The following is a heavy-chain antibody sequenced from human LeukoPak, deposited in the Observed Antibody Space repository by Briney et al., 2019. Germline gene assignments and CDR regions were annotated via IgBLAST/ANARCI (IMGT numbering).Heavy chain of an antibody. J-gene: IGHJ4*02. Sequence: PSATLSLTCAVSGGSISSYYWSWIRPPPGKGLEWIGYIYYSGSTNYNPSLKSRVTISVDTSKNQFSLKLSSVTAADTAVCYCARNRDSPFDYWGQGTLVTVSS. V-gene: IGHV4-59*08. CDR3: ARNRDSPFDY. D-gene: IGHD3-10*01. CDR2: IYYSGST. CDR1: GGSISSYY.